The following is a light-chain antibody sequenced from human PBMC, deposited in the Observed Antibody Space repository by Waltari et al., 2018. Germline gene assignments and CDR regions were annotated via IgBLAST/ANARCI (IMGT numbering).Light chain of an antibody. J-gene: IGLJ2*01. CDR2: FDS. CDR3: LVWHSTSDHHGV. Sequence: SYVVTQSPSVSVAPGEPARITCGGDNIGRNRVHWSQQRPGQAPVLVISFDSDRPSGIPERFSGSNSGNTATLTISWVEAEDEADYYCLVWHSTSDHHGVFGGGTKLTVL. V-gene: IGLV3-21*04. CDR1: NIGRNR.